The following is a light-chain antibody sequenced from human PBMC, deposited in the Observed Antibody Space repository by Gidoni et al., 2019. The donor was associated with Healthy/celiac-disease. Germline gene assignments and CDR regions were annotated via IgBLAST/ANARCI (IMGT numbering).Light chain of an antibody. J-gene: IGKJ2*01. CDR1: PSVSSSY. CDR3: QQYGSSQYT. Sequence: EIVLTQSPSTLALSPGESTTLSCRASPSVSSSYLAWYQQKPGQAPRLLIYGASSRATGIPDRFSGSGSGTDFTLTISRLEPEDFAVYYCQQYGSSQYTFGQXTKLEIK. CDR2: GAS. V-gene: IGKV3-20*01.